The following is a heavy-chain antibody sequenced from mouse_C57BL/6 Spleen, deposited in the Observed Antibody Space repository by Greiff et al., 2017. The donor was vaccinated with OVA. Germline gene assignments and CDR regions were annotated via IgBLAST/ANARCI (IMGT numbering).Heavy chain of an antibody. CDR2: INPSTGGT. Sequence: EVQLQESGPELVKPGASVKISCKASGYSFTGYYMNWVKQSPEKSLEWIGEINPSTGGTTYNQKFKAKATLTVDKSSSTAYMQLKSLTSEDSAVYYCAREGKAYWGQGTLVTVSA. J-gene: IGHJ3*01. CDR1: GYSFTGYY. CDR3: AREGKAY. V-gene: IGHV1-42*01.